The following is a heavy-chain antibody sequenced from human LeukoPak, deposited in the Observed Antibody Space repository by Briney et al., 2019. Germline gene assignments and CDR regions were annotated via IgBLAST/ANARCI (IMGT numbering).Heavy chain of an antibody. CDR1: GGSFSGYY. Sequence: SETLSLTCAVYGGSFSGYYWSWIRQPPWKGLEWIGEINHSGSTNYNPSLKSRVTISVDTSKNQFSLKLSSVTAADTVVYYCARSPARYCSSTSCYRLPFDYWGQGTLVTVSS. D-gene: IGHD2-2*01. V-gene: IGHV4-34*01. J-gene: IGHJ4*02. CDR3: ARSPARYCSSTSCYRLPFDY. CDR2: INHSGST.